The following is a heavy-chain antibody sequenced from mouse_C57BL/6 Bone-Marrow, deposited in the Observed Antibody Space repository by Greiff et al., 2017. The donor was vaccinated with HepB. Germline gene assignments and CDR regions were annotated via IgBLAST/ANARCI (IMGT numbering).Heavy chain of an antibody. D-gene: IGHD2-3*01. CDR2: ISSGGDYI. CDR3: TRDPTPIYDGFYEGY. J-gene: IGHJ4*01. V-gene: IGHV5-9-1*02. CDR1: GFTFSSYA. Sequence: EVKVVESGEGLVKPGGSLKLSCAASGFTFSSYAMSWVRQTPEKRLEWVAYISSGGDYIYYADTVKGRFTISRDNARNTLYLQMSSLKSEDTAMYYCTRDPTPIYDGFYEGYWGQGTSVTVSS.